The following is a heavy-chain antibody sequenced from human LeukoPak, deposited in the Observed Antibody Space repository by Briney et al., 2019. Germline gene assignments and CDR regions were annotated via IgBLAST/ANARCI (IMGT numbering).Heavy chain of an antibody. CDR1: GFTFSSYA. D-gene: IGHD2-15*01. J-gene: IGHJ5*02. CDR2: ISGSGGST. V-gene: IGHV3-23*01. CDR3: AEDVAATAWFDP. Sequence: PGGSLRLSCAASGFTFSSYAMSWVRQAPGKGLEWVSAISGSGGSTYYADSVKGRFTISRDNSKNTLYPQMNSLRAEDTAVYYCAEDVAATAWFDPWGQGTLVTVSS.